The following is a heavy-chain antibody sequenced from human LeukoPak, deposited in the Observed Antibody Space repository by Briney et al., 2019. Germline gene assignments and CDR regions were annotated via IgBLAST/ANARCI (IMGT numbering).Heavy chain of an antibody. CDR1: GFTFNIYC. CDR3: ASNWNYIRGYGMDV. J-gene: IGHJ6*02. D-gene: IGHD1-7*01. V-gene: IGHV3-7*01. CDR2: INQDGTEK. Sequence: GVSLRLSCAASGFTFNIYCVRWVRHSPGKRLQWVTNINQDGTEKHYVHSVRDRFSISRDNAKNSLYLQMNSLRAEDTAVYYCASNWNYIRGYGMDVWGQGTTVTVSS.